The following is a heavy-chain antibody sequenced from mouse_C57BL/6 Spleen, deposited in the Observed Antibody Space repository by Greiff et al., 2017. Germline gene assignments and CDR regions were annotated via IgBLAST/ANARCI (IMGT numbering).Heavy chain of an antibody. D-gene: IGHD2-12*01. CDR2: IDPETGGT. CDR3: TTHYSNDGRY. Sequence: QVQLQQSGAELVRPGASVTLSCKASGYTFTDYEMHWVKQTPVQGLEWIGAIDPETGGTAYNQKFKGKAILTADKSSSTAYMELRSLTSEDSAVYYCTTHYSNDGRYWGQGTTLTVSS. J-gene: IGHJ2*01. CDR1: GYTFTDYE. V-gene: IGHV1-15*01.